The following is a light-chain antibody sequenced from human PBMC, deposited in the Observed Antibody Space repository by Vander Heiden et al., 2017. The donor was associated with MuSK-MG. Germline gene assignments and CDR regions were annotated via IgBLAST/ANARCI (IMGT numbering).Light chain of an antibody. V-gene: IGKV1-5*03. CDR2: KAS. Sequence: DIQMTQSPSPLSASVGDRVTIPCRASQSMSSYLAWYQQKPGKASKCLIYKASSLESGVPSRCSGSGSGTEFTLTISSLQPDDVATYYCQQDKSYPLNFGGGTKVEIK. CDR3: QQDKSYPLN. J-gene: IGKJ4*01. CDR1: QSMSSY.